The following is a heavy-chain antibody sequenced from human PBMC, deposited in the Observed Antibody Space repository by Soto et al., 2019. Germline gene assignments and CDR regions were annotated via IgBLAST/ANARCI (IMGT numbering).Heavy chain of an antibody. CDR1: GGSISSGAYY. Sequence: PSETLSLTCTVSGGSISSGAYYWRWIRQHPGRGLEWIGHISYRGNTDYNPSLESRVAISLDTPRNQFSLKLRSVSAADTAVYYCAASPNADFFDYWGQGALVTSPQ. CDR3: AASPNADFFDY. J-gene: IGHJ4*02. V-gene: IGHV4-31*03. CDR2: ISYRGNT.